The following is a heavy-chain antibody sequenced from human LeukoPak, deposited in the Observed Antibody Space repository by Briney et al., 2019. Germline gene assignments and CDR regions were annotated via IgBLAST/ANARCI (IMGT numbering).Heavy chain of an antibody. J-gene: IGHJ4*02. CDR3: AKDASEGVRGIGWGIYYFDY. V-gene: IGHV3-23*01. CDR1: GFTFSSYA. Sequence: GGSLRLSCAASGFTFSSYAMSWVRQAPGKGLEWVSAISGSGGSTYYADSVKGRFTISRDNSKNTLYLQMNSLRAEDTAVYYCAKDASEGVRGIGWGIYYFDYWGQGTLVTVSS. CDR2: ISGSGGST. D-gene: IGHD3-10*01.